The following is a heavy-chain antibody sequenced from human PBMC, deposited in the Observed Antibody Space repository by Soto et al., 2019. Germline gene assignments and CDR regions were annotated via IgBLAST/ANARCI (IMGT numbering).Heavy chain of an antibody. J-gene: IGHJ6*03. CDR2: ISSSSSTI. CDR1: GFTFSSYS. CDR3: ARFPGSYGSGSYLYYYYYYMDV. D-gene: IGHD3-10*01. V-gene: IGHV3-48*01. Sequence: GGSLRLSCAASGFTFSSYSMNWVRQAPGKGLEWVSYISSSSSTIYYADSVKGRFTISRDNAKNSLYLQMNSLRAEDTAVYYCARFPGSYGSGSYLYYYYYYMDVWGKGTTVTVSS.